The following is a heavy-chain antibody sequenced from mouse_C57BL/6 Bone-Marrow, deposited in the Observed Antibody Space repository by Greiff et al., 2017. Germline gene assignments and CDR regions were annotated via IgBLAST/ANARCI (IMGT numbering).Heavy chain of an antibody. Sequence: VQLQQSGAELVKPGASVKISCKASGYAFSSYWMNWVKQRPGKGLEWIGQIYPGDGDTNYTGQFKGKATLTADKSSSTAYMQLSSLTSEDSAVYFCARSLLYDGYPIDYWGQGTTLTVSS. D-gene: IGHD2-3*01. CDR3: ARSLLYDGYPIDY. J-gene: IGHJ2*01. CDR1: GYAFSSYW. V-gene: IGHV1-80*01. CDR2: IYPGDGDT.